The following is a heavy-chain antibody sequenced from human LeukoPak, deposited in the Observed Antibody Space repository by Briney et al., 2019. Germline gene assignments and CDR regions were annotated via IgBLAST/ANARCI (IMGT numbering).Heavy chain of an antibody. CDR2: IRYDGSNK. V-gene: IGHV3-30*02. J-gene: IGHJ4*02. Sequence: GGSLRLSCAASGFTFSSYGMHWVRQAPGKGLEWVAFIRYDGSNKYYADSVKGRFTISRDNSKNTLYLQMNSLRAEDTAVYYCARSALVIPHPFDYWGQGTLVTVSS. D-gene: IGHD3-9*01. CDR1: GFTFSSYG. CDR3: ARSALVIPHPFDY.